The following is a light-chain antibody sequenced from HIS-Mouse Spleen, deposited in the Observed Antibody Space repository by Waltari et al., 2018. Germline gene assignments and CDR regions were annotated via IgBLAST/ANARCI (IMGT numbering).Light chain of an antibody. CDR1: RSDVGGFHY. J-gene: IGLJ1*01. CDR3: CSYAGSYTGV. CDR2: DVS. Sequence: QSALTQPPSVSGSPGHSVTISCTGTRSDVGGFHYVSWYQQHPGKAPKHMIYDVSKRPSGVPDRFSGSKSGNTASLTISGLQADDEADYYCCSYAGSYTGVFGTGTKVTVL. V-gene: IGLV2-11*01.